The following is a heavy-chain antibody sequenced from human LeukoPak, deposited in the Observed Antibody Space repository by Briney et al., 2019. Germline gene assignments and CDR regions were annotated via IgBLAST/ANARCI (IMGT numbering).Heavy chain of an antibody. CDR1: GYTFTSYD. Sequence: ASVKVSCKASGYTFTSYDISWVRQAPGQGLEWMGWISAYNGNTNYAQKLQGRVTMTTDTSTSTAYMELRSLRSDDTAVYYCARVPGIAVAGLNWFDPWGQGTLVTVSS. CDR2: ISAYNGNT. D-gene: IGHD6-19*01. CDR3: ARVPGIAVAGLNWFDP. J-gene: IGHJ5*02. V-gene: IGHV1-18*04.